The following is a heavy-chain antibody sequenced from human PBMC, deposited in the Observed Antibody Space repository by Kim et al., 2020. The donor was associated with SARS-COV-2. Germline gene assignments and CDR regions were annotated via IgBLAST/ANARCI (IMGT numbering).Heavy chain of an antibody. J-gene: IGHJ6*02. CDR3: ARDKIEGNSASITIFVVVLGYLDL. Sequence: GSLRLSCAASGFTFSSYGMHRVRQAPGKGLEWVAVIWYDGSNNYYPDSVKGRFTISRDNSKNTLYLQMNSLRAEDTAVYFCARDKIEGNSASITIFVVVLGYLDLWGRGTPVTVSS. V-gene: IGHV3-33*01. CDR2: IWYDGSNN. CDR1: GFTFSSYG. D-gene: IGHD3-3*01.